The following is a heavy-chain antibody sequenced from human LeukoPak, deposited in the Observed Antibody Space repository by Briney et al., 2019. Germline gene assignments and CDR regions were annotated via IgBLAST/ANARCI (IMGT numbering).Heavy chain of an antibody. D-gene: IGHD2/OR15-2a*01. Sequence: SETLSLTCSVSGYSISSGYYWGWIRQPPGKGLEWIGSIYYSGSTYYNPSLKSRVTISVDTSKNQFSLKLSSVTAADTAVYYCATTSNNSPVDYWGQGTLVTVSS. CDR3: ATTSNNSPVDY. V-gene: IGHV4-38-2*02. CDR1: GYSISSGYY. CDR2: IYYSGST. J-gene: IGHJ4*02.